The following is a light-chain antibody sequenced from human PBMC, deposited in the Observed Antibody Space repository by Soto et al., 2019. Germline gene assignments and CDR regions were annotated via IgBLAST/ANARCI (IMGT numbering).Light chain of an antibody. CDR3: LQYSSHSWT. V-gene: IGKV1-8*01. J-gene: IGKJ1*01. Sequence: IRMTQSPSSLSASIGDRVTFTCRASHRLNTYLAWYQQKPGKAPKLLIYGASTLQSGVPSRFSGSGSGTDFTLLISSLQSEDFATYYCLQYSSHSWTFGQGTKVEIK. CDR2: GAS. CDR1: HRLNTY.